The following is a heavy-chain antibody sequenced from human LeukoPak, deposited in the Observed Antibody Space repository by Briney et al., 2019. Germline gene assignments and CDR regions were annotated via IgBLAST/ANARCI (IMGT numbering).Heavy chain of an antibody. J-gene: IGHJ6*02. D-gene: IGHD1-26*01. V-gene: IGHV3-7*01. CDR3: ARDRTVGATVYYYYGMDV. Sequence: GGSLRLSCAASGFTFSSYWMSWVRQAPGKGLEWVANIKQDGSEKYYVDSVKGRFTISRDNAKNSLYLQMNSLRAEDTAVYYCARDRTVGATVYYYYGMDVWGQGTTVTVSS. CDR2: IKQDGSEK. CDR1: GFTFSSYW.